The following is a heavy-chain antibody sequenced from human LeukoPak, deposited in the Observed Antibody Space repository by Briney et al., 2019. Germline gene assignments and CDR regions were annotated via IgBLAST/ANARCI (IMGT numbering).Heavy chain of an antibody. CDR1: GGSISSYY. CDR2: IYYSGST. CDR3: APVYTAMVPRFFDY. Sequence: SETLSLTCTVSGGSISSYYWSWIRQPPGKGLEWTGYIYYSGSTNYNPSLKSRVTISVDTPKNQFSLKLSSVTAAATAVYYCAPVYTAMVPRFFDYWGQGTLVTVSS. V-gene: IGHV4-59*01. D-gene: IGHD5-18*01. J-gene: IGHJ4*02.